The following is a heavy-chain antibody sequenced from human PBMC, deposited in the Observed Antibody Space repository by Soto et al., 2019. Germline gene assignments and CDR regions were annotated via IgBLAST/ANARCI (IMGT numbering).Heavy chain of an antibody. Sequence: QVQLVESGGGVVQPGRSLRLSCAASGFTFSSYGMHWVRQAPGKGLEWVAVISYDGSNKYYADSVKGRFTISRDNSKNTLYLQMNSLRAEDTAVYYCAKDNELWFGHFDYWGQGTLVTVSS. CDR2: ISYDGSNK. CDR3: AKDNELWFGHFDY. J-gene: IGHJ4*02. D-gene: IGHD3-10*01. CDR1: GFTFSSYG. V-gene: IGHV3-30*18.